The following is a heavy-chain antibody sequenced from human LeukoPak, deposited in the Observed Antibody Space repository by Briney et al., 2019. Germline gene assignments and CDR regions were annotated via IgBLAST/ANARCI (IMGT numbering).Heavy chain of an antibody. CDR1: GFHFSTYG. J-gene: IGHJ4*02. CDR2: TWYDGSNK. D-gene: IGHD7-27*01. CDR3: ARDRSWGSQCYFDY. V-gene: IGHV3-33*01. Sequence: GGSLRLSCAASGFHFSTYGMHWFRQAPGKGLEWVGVTWYDGSNKIYAESVKGRFTISRDNSKNTLYLQMNSLRAEDTAVYYCARDRSWGSQCYFDYWGQGTLVTVSS.